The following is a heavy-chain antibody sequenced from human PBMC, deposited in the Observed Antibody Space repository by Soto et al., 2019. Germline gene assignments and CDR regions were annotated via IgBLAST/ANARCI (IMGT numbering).Heavy chain of an antibody. Sequence: GGSLRLSCAPSGFTFSDYYMSWIRQAPGKGLKWVSYISSSGSTIYYADSVKGRFTISRDNAKNSLYLQMNSLRAEDTAVYYCARVCEGCSGGSCRNAVDIWGQGTMVSVSS. CDR2: ISSSGSTI. CDR3: ARVCEGCSGGSCRNAVDI. D-gene: IGHD2-15*01. V-gene: IGHV3-11*01. J-gene: IGHJ3*02. CDR1: GFTFSDYY.